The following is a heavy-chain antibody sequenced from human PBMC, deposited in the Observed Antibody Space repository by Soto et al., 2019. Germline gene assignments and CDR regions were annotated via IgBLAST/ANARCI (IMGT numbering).Heavy chain of an antibody. V-gene: IGHV3-48*01. CDR1: GFTFSSHS. J-gene: IGHJ4*02. CDR2: ISPSSGNI. D-gene: IGHD5-12*01. Sequence: GGSLRLSCAAPGFTFSSHSMNWVRQAPGKGLEWVSYISPSSGNIHYADSVKGRFTISRDNAKNSLYLQMDSLRGEDTAVYYCARAAYNSGPGYWGQGTLVTVSS. CDR3: ARAAYNSGPGY.